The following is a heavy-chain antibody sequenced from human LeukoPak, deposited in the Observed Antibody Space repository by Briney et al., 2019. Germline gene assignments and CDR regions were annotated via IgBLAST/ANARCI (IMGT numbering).Heavy chain of an antibody. CDR3: ARQDGIRPSYYYDSSGCHFDY. CDR1: GGAISGSSYY. J-gene: IGHJ4*02. CDR2: IYYSGST. D-gene: IGHD3-22*01. Sequence: SETLSLTCTVSGGAISGSSYYWGWIRQPPGKGLEWIGSIYYSGSTYYNPSLKSRVTISVDTSKNQFSLKLSSVTAADTAVYYCARQDGIRPSYYYDSSGCHFDYWGQGTLVTVSS. V-gene: IGHV4-39*01.